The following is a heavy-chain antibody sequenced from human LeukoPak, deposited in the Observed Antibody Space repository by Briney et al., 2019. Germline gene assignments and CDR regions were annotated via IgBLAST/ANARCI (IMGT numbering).Heavy chain of an antibody. D-gene: IGHD3-9*01. V-gene: IGHV3-30*04. J-gene: IGHJ6*03. CDR2: ISSDGVEK. CDR1: GFTFSHYG. Sequence: GGSLRLSCEASGFTFSHYGIHWVRQTPGKGLEWVAAISSDGVEKHYADSVKGRFTISRDNSKSTLYLQMDSLRAEDTALYYCAREGHYDILTGYSPVEYYFYYMDVWGKGTTVTVSS. CDR3: AREGHYDILTGYSPVEYYFYYMDV.